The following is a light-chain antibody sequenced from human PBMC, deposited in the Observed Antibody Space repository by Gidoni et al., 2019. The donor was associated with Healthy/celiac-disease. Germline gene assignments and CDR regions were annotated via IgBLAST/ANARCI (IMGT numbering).Light chain of an antibody. CDR1: QSISSY. CDR3: QQSYSTRPLT. CDR2: AAS. Sequence: DIQMTQSPSSLSASVGDRVTITCRASQSISSYLNWYQQKPGKAPKILIYAASSLQSGVPSRFSGSGSGTDFTLTISSRQPEDVATYYCQQSYSTRPLTFGGGTKVEIK. J-gene: IGKJ4*01. V-gene: IGKV1-39*01.